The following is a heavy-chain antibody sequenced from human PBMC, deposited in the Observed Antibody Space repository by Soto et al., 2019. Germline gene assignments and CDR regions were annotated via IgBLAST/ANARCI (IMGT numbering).Heavy chain of an antibody. J-gene: IGHJ4*02. V-gene: IGHV1-46*01. CDR1: GYTFTSHG. CDR3: ARGDSSDYYFFDY. Sequence: ASVKVSCKASGYTFTSHGISWVRQAPGQGLEWMGMISPCSGTTRYAQKFQGRVTMTRDTSTSTVYMELSSLRSEDTALYYCARGDSSDYYFFDYWGQGTLVTVSS. D-gene: IGHD3-22*01. CDR2: ISPCSGTT.